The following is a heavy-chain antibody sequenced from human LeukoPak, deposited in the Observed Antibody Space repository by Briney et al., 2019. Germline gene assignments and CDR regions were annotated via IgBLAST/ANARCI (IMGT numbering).Heavy chain of an antibody. D-gene: IGHD4-23*01. Sequence: GGSLRLSCAASGFTFSSYWMSWVRQAPGKGLEWVANVKQDGSEKYYVDSVKGRFTISRDNAKNSLYLQMNSLRAEDTAVYYCARVGSYGGITFDYWGQGTLVTVSS. CDR1: GFTFSSYW. V-gene: IGHV3-7*01. CDR3: ARVGSYGGITFDY. CDR2: VKQDGSEK. J-gene: IGHJ4*02.